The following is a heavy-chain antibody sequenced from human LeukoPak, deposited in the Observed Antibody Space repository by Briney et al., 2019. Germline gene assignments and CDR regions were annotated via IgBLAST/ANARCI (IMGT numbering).Heavy chain of an antibody. CDR3: ARVGGGVSCYH. J-gene: IGHJ4*02. V-gene: IGHV3-48*01. CDR1: GFTFSSYS. CDR2: ISSSSSTI. D-gene: IGHD2-15*01. Sequence: GGSLRLSCAASGFTFSSYSMNWVRQAPGKGLEWVSYISSSSSTIYYADSVKGRFTISRDNAKNSLYLQMNSLRAEDTAVYYCARVGGGVSCYHWGQGTPVTVSS.